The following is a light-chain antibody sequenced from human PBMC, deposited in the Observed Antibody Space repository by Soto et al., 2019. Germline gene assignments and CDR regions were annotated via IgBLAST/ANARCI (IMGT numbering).Light chain of an antibody. CDR2: DAS. Sequence: EVVLTQSPATLSLSPGERANLSCRTSQSVSRTLAWYQQKSGQAPRLLIYDASNWATGIPTRFSGSGSGTDFTLTISSQYPEDFAVYHCQQRYNGPQTFGQGTKVEI. V-gene: IGKV3-11*01. J-gene: IGKJ1*01. CDR1: QSVSRT. CDR3: QQRYNGPQT.